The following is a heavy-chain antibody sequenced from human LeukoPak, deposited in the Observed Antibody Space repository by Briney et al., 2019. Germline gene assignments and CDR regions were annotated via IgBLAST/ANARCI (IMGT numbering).Heavy chain of an antibody. Sequence: PSETLSLTCTVSGGSISSGSYYWSWIRQPAGKGLEWIGYIYYSGSTNYNPSLKSRVTISVDTSKNQFSLKLSSVTAADTAVYYCAREGASRPFRTRANDAFDIWGQGTMVTVSS. CDR2: IYYSGST. CDR1: GGSISSGSYY. D-gene: IGHD6-6*01. J-gene: IGHJ3*02. V-gene: IGHV4-61*10. CDR3: AREGASRPFRTRANDAFDI.